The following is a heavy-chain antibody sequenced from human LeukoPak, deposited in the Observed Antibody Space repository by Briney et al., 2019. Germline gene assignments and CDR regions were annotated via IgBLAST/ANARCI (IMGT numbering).Heavy chain of an antibody. CDR2: IYYSGST. CDR3: ARQAEPSGSYSLKFNYFDY. CDR1: GGSISSGDSY. Sequence: SETLSLTCTVSGGSISSGDSYWSWIRQPPGKGLEWIGYIYYSGSTYYNPSLKSRVTISVDTSKNQFSLKLSSVTAADTAVYYCARQAEPSGSYSLKFNYFDYWGQGTLVTVSS. D-gene: IGHD1-26*01. V-gene: IGHV4-30-4*01. J-gene: IGHJ4*02.